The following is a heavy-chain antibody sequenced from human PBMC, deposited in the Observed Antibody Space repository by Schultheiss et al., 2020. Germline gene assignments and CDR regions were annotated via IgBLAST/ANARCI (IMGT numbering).Heavy chain of an antibody. V-gene: IGHV3-11*04. CDR2: ISSSGSTI. CDR1: GFTFSDYY. D-gene: IGHD5-18*01. J-gene: IGHJ6*02. Sequence: GESLKISCAASGFTFSDYYMSWIRQAPGKGLEWVSYISSSGSTIYYADSVKGRFTISRDNAKNSLYLQMNSLRAEDTAVYYCAREGGIQLAFPFGMDVWGQGTTVTVSS. CDR3: AREGGIQLAFPFGMDV.